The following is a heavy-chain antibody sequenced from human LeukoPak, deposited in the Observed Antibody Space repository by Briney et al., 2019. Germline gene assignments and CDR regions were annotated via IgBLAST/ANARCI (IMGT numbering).Heavy chain of an antibody. D-gene: IGHD3-22*01. Sequence: GGSLRLSCAASGFTFSSYAMHWVRQAPGKGLEWVAVISYDGSNKYYADSVKGRFTISRDNSKNTLYLQMNTLRAEDTAIYYCARDPRYSYDDSGTFDSWGQGTLVIVSS. CDR2: ISYDGSNK. V-gene: IGHV3-30-3*01. CDR1: GFTFSSYA. J-gene: IGHJ4*02. CDR3: ARDPRYSYDDSGTFDS.